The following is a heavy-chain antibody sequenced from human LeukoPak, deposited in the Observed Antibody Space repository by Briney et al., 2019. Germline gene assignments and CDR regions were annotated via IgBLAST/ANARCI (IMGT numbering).Heavy chain of an antibody. D-gene: IGHD3-10*01. V-gene: IGHV3-20*04. Sequence: SGGSLRLSCAASGFTFDDYGMSWVRQRPGKGLECFSGINWDGDSTGYADSVKGRFTISRDNAKNSLYLQMNSLRAEDTALYYCARELWFGELLGGMDVWGQGTTVTVSS. CDR3: ARELWFGELLGGMDV. CDR1: GFTFDDYG. CDR2: INWDGDST. J-gene: IGHJ6*02.